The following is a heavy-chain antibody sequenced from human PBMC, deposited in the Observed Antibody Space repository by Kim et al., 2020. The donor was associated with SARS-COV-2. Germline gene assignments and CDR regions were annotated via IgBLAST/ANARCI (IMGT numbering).Heavy chain of an antibody. V-gene: IGHV3-66*01. D-gene: IGHD1-26*01. CDR3: ARDTSYSGSYHSLDD. Sequence: DAVKGRFTISRDKSKNTVYRQMNSRGAEDTAVYYGARDTSYSGSYHSLDDWGQGTLVTVSS. J-gene: IGHJ4*02.